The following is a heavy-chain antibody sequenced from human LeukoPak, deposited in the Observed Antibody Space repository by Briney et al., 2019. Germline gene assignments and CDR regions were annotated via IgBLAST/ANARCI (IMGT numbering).Heavy chain of an antibody. CDR1: GGSISSSSYY. CDR3: ASRESYYYDSSGYSVGAFDI. CDR2: IYYSGST. J-gene: IGHJ3*02. D-gene: IGHD3-22*01. Sequence: PSETLSLTCTVSGGSISSSSYYWGWIRQPPGKGLEWIGSIYYSGSTYYNPSLKSRVTISVDTSKNQFSLKLSSVTAADTAVYYCASRESYYYDSSGYSVGAFDIWGQGTMVTVSS. V-gene: IGHV4-39*07.